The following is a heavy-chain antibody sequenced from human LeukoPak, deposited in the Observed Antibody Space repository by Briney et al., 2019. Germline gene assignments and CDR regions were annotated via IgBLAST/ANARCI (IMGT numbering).Heavy chain of an antibody. CDR1: AFSLTTTGVG. V-gene: IGHV2-5*02. CDR3: ARQISMIRMWYFDY. CDR2: IYWDDDK. D-gene: IGHD3-22*01. Sequence: ESGPTLVNPTQTLTLTCTFSAFSLTTTGVGVGWIRHPPGKALEWLAIIYWDDDKRYSPSLKSRLTITKDISRNQVVLTMSNMDPADTATYYCARQISMIRMWYFDYWGQGTLVTVSS. J-gene: IGHJ4*02.